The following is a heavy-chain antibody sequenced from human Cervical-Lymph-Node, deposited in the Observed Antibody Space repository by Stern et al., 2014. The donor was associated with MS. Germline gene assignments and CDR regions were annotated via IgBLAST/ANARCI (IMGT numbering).Heavy chain of an antibody. V-gene: IGHV1-46*01. J-gene: IGHJ6*02. CDR1: GYTFTNYY. D-gene: IGHD6-19*01. Sequence: VQLVQSGAEVKKPGASGKVSCKASGYTFTNYYIHWVRQAPGQGLEWMGIINPSGGSTSYAQKFQGRVTMTRDTSTSTVYMDLSSLRSEDTAVYYCAREVAGHRLGMMDVWGQGTTVTVSS. CDR2: INPSGGST. CDR3: AREVAGHRLGMMDV.